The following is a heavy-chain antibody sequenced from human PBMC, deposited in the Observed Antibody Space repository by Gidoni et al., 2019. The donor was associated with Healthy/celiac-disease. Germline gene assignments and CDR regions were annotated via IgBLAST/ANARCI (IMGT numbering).Heavy chain of an antibody. CDR1: GFSLSNARMG. D-gene: IGHD3-22*01. J-gene: IGHJ4*02. V-gene: IGHV2-26*01. Sequence: QVTLKESGPVLVKPTETLTLTCTVSGFSLSNARMGVSWIRQPPGKALEWLAHIFSNDEKSYRTSLKSRLTISKDTSKIQVVLTMTNMDPVDTATYYCARDLTYYYDSSGIPYYFDYWGQGTLVTVSS. CDR2: IFSNDEK. CDR3: ARDLTYYYDSSGIPYYFDY.